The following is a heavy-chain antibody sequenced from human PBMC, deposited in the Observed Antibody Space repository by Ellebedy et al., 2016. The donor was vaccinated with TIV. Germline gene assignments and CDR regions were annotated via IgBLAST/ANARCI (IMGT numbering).Heavy chain of an antibody. CDR1: GDSVSTDIG. V-gene: IGHV6-1*01. CDR2: TYYRSKWNN. CDR3: ARVRTVTTLDY. J-gene: IGHJ4*02. D-gene: IGHD4-11*01. Sequence: SQTLSLTCVISGDSVSTDIGWNWIRQSPSRGLEWLGRTYYRSKWNNDYAVSLKSRITINPDTSKNQFSLRLSSVTAADTAVYYCARVRTVTTLDYWGQGALVTVSS.